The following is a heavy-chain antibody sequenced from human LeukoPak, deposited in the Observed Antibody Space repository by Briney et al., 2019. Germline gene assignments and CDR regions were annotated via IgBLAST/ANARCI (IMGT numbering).Heavy chain of an antibody. CDR2: IKSDGSRD. D-gene: IGHD4-23*01. Sequence: PGGTLRLSCAASGFTFSSYFWMHWARQGPGKGLVWVSRIKSDGSRDTSADSVKGRLTKPTDNAKNSQYLQMNTLRAEETAAYYYVRDLDLGGYSSFEYWGQGTLVTVSS. CDR3: VRDLDLGGYSSFEY. CDR1: GFTFSSYFW. J-gene: IGHJ4*02. V-gene: IGHV3-74*01.